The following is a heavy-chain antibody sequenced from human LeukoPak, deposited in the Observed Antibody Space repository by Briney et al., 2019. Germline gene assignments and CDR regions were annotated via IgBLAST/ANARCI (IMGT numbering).Heavy chain of an antibody. CDR3: ARDRGWLHYYESSGYHFDY. D-gene: IGHD3-22*01. CDR1: GGSISGDYY. V-gene: IGHV4-30-4*01. CDR2: IYSSGST. Sequence: SQTLSLTCTLSGGSISGDYYWCWIRQPPGKGLEWIGYIYSSGSTYYNPSLKSRVTISVDTSKNQFSLKLSSVPAADTAVYYCARDRGWLHYYESSGYHFDYWGQGTLDTVSS. J-gene: IGHJ4*02.